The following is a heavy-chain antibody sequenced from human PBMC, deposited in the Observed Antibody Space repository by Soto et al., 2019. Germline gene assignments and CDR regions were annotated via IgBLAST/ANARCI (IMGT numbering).Heavy chain of an antibody. V-gene: IGHV1-8*01. CDR3: ARDLNGNFWSGYYTYYYYMDV. Sequence: ASVKVSCKASGYTFTSYDINWVRQATGQGLEWMGWMNPNSGNTGYAQKFQGRVTMTRNTSISTAYMELSSLRSEDTAVYYCARDLNGNFWSGYYTYYYYMDVWGKGTTVTVSS. J-gene: IGHJ6*03. CDR1: GYTFTSYD. CDR2: MNPNSGNT. D-gene: IGHD3-3*01.